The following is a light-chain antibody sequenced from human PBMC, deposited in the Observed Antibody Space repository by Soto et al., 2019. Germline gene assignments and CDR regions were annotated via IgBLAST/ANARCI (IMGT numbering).Light chain of an antibody. CDR3: QQYSRSLT. V-gene: IGKV3-20*01. CDR1: QSVSSSY. CDR2: GAS. Sequence: EIVLTQSPFTLSLSPGEGATLSCRSSQSVSSSYLAWYQQKPGQAPRLLIYGASSRATGIPDRFNGSGSGTDFTLTISRLEPEDFAVYFCQQYSRSLTFGGGTKVDIK. J-gene: IGKJ4*01.